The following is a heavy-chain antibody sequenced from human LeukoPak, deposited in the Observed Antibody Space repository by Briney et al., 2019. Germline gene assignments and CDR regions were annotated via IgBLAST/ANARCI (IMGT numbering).Heavy chain of an antibody. V-gene: IGHV1-2*02. D-gene: IGHD3-10*01. CDR2: INPNSGGT. J-gene: IGHJ4*02. CDR1: GYTFTVYY. Sequence: ASVTVSFTASGYTFTVYYMHWVRQAPGQGLEWMGWINPNSGGTNYAQKFQGRVTITRDTAISTDYMELRRLRSDDTAVYYCARTITMVRGVLGYWGQGTLVTVSS. CDR3: ARTITMVRGVLGY.